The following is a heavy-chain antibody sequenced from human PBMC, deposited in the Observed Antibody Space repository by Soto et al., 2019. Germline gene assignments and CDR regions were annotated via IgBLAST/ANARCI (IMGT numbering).Heavy chain of an antibody. Sequence: QVQLVQSGAEVKKPGSSVKVSCKASGGTFSRYAISWVRQAPGQGLEWMGGIIPIFGTANYAQKFQGRVTITADESTSTAYMELSSLRSEDTAVYYCAKLDGGNSVGNGAFDIWGQRTMVTVSS. D-gene: IGHD2-21*02. V-gene: IGHV1-69*01. CDR2: IIPIFGTA. J-gene: IGHJ3*02. CDR1: GGTFSRYA. CDR3: AKLDGGNSVGNGAFDI.